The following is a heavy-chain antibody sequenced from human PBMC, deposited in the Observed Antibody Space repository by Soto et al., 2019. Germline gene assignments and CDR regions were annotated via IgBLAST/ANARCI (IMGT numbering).Heavy chain of an antibody. Sequence: EVQLLESGGELGQPGGSLRLSCAASGFIFSDYAMSWVRQAPGKGLEWVSALTPRGFSTYYADSVQGRFTISRDNSRNTLYLHLVSLRTEDTATYYCAVSRYLGSGSPFVYWGLGTLVTVSS. CDR1: GFIFSDYA. CDR3: AVSRYLGSGSPFVY. V-gene: IGHV3-23*01. J-gene: IGHJ4*02. D-gene: IGHD3-10*01. CDR2: LTPRGFST.